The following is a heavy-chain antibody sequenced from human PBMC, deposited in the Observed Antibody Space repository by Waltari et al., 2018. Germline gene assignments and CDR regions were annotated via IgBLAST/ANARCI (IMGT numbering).Heavy chain of an antibody. Sequence: EVQLVESGGGLVQPGGSLRLSCAASGFTFSSYSMNWVRQAPGKGLEWVSYISSSSSTIYYADSVKGRFTISRDNAKNSLYLQMNSLRAEDTAVYYCARDPPPGARYYYYMDVWGKGTTVTVSS. D-gene: IGHD1-26*01. V-gene: IGHV3-48*04. J-gene: IGHJ6*03. CDR2: ISSSSSTI. CDR3: ARDPPPGARYYYYMDV. CDR1: GFTFSSYS.